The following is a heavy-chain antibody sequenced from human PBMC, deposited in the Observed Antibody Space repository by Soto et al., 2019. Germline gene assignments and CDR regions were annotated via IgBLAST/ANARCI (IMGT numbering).Heavy chain of an antibody. V-gene: IGHV1-18*01. CDR2: INTYNGNT. J-gene: IGHJ6*02. CDR1: GYTFTRYG. D-gene: IGHD3-16*01. Sequence: QVQLVQSGAEVKNPGASVKVSCKASGYTFTRYGIGWARQAPGQGLERMGWINTYNGNTNYAQNVQGRVTLTTDTSTSTAYMELRSLRSNATAIYYCAMVDVYVTPSPQDVWGQGTTVIVSS. CDR3: AMVDVYVTPSPQDV.